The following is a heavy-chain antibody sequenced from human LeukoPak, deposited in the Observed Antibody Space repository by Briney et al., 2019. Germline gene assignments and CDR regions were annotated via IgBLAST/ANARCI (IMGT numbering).Heavy chain of an antibody. D-gene: IGHD2-21*01. V-gene: IGHV3-21*01. J-gene: IGHJ4*02. CDR3: AKDWMLFHRPDY. CDR1: GFTFNSYT. CDR2: ISTGSTYI. Sequence: GGSLRLSCAASGFTFNSYTMTWVRQAPGKGLEWVSSISTGSTYIYYADSVKGRFTISRDNAKNSLFLQMNSLRAQDTAMYYCAKDWMLFHRPDYWGQGTLVTVSS.